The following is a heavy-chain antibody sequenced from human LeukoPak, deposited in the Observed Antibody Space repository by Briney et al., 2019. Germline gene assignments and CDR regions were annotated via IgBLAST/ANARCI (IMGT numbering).Heavy chain of an antibody. V-gene: IGHV3-21*01. CDR1: AFTFSDFT. Sequence: GGSLRLSCAASAFTFSDFTMIWVRQAPGKGLEWVSSISSTTSYIYYADSVRGRFTISRDNAKNSLSLQMNSLTTEDAAVYYCARDHGSYYWSGAKIWPHGPNYDAFDIWGQGTMVTVSS. CDR2: ISSTTSYI. D-gene: IGHD1-26*01. CDR3: ARDHGSYYWSGAKIWPHGPNYDAFDI. J-gene: IGHJ3*02.